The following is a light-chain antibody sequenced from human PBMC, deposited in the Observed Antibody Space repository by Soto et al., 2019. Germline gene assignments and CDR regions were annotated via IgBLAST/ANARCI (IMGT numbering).Light chain of an antibody. Sequence: DIQMTQSPSTLSATAGDRVTITCRASQSISSWLAWYQQKPGKAPKLLIYDASNLESGVPSRFSGSGSGTDFTLTISHLQPDDSATYYCQQYENYWTFGQGTKVVIK. CDR1: QSISSW. J-gene: IGKJ1*01. V-gene: IGKV1-5*01. CDR3: QQYENYWT. CDR2: DAS.